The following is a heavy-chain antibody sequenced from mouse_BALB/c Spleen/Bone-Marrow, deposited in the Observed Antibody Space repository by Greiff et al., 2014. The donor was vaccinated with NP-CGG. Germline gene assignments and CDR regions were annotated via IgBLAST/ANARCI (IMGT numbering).Heavy chain of an antibody. CDR1: GYAFTNYL. V-gene: IGHV1-54*03. CDR2: INSGSGGP. D-gene: IGHD2-3*01. Sequence: VQLQQSGAELVRPGTSVKVSCRASGYAFTNYLIEWVKQRPGQGLEWIGVINSGSGGPNYNEKFKGKATLTADKSSSTAYMQLSSLTSDDSAVYFCARRDDGYYYYAMDYWGPGTSVTVSS. CDR3: ARRDDGYYYYAMDY. J-gene: IGHJ4*01.